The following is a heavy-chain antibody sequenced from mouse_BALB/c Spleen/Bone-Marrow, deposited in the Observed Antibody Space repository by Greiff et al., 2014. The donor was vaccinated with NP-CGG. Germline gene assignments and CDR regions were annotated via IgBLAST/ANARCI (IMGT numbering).Heavy chain of an antibody. D-gene: IGHD4-1*01. Sequence: EVQVVASGPELVKPGASVKVSCKASGYSFTDYNMYWVKQSHGKSLEWIGYIAPYNGDTSYNQKFKDKATLTVDKSSSTAFMHLNSLTSEDSAVYDCARRLTGTWFAYWGQGTLVTVSA. J-gene: IGHJ3*01. CDR2: IAPYNGDT. CDR1: GYSFTDYN. V-gene: IGHV1S135*01. CDR3: ARRLTGTWFAY.